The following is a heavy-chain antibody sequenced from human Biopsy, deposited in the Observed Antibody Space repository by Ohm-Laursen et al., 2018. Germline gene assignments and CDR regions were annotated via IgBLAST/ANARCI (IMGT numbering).Heavy chain of an antibody. V-gene: IGHV4-39*01. J-gene: IGHJ5*02. D-gene: IGHD3-22*01. CDR3: ARDYDTSGYYYVS. Sequence: GTLSLTCAVSGGSISNNNYYWGWIRQPPGKGLEWIGSIFYRGSTHYKPSLKSRVNISVDTSKNQFSLELNSVTAADTAVYYCARDYDTSGYYYVSWGQGTLVTVSS. CDR1: GGSISNNNYY. CDR2: IFYRGST.